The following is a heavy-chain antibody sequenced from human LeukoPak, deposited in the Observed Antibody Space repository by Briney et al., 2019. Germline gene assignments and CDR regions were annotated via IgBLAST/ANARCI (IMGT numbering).Heavy chain of an antibody. V-gene: IGHV3-23*01. CDR2: ISGSGGST. J-gene: IGHJ4*02. CDR1: GFTFSSYS. D-gene: IGHD3-3*01. CDR3: AKDRGLYYDFWSGALDY. Sequence: GGSLRLSCAASGFTFSSYSMNWVRQAPGKGLEWVSAISGSGGSTYYADSVKGRFTISRDNSKNTLYLQMNSLRAEDTAVYYCAKDRGLYYDFWSGALDYWGQGTLVTVSS.